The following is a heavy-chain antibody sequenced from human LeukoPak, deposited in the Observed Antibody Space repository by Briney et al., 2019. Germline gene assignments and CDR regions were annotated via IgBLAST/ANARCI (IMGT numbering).Heavy chain of an antibody. J-gene: IGHJ4*02. CDR3: ARDRVGATGHFDY. CDR1: GFTVSTNY. V-gene: IGHV3-53*01. CDR2: IYAGGST. D-gene: IGHD1-26*01. Sequence: GGSLRLSCAASGFTVSTNYMSWVRQAPGKGLEWVPVIYAGGSTYYADSVKGRFIISRDSSKNTLYLQMNSLRVEDTAVYYCARDRVGATGHFDYWGQGTLVTVSS.